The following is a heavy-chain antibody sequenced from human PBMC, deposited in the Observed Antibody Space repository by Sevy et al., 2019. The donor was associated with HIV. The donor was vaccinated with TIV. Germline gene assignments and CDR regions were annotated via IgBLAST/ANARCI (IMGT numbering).Heavy chain of an antibody. CDR1: GYTLTELS. CDR3: TTMEYFYDSSTYLNGDY. J-gene: IGHJ4*02. V-gene: IGHV1-24*01. CDR2: FDPEDGET. Sequence: ASVKVYCKVSGYTLTELSMHWVRQAPGKGLEWMGGFDPEDGETIYAQKFQGRVTMTEDTSTDTAYMELSSLKSEDTVVYYCTTMEYFYDSSTYLNGDYWGQGTLVTVSS. D-gene: IGHD3-22*01.